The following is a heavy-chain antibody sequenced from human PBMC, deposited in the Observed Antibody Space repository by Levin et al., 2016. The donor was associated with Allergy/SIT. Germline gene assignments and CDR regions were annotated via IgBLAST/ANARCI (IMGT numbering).Heavy chain of an antibody. D-gene: IGHD6-13*01. J-gene: IGHJ6*02. CDR1: GFTFSSYA. CDR3: ARDALLGIAAAGIEGPYYYYYYGMDV. CDR2: ISYDGSNK. Sequence: LSLTCAASGFTFSSYAMHWVRQAPGKGLEWVAVISYDGSNKYYTDSVKGRFTISRDNSKNTLYLQMNSLRAEDTAVYYCARDALLGIAAAGIEGPYYYYYYGMDVWGQGTTVTVSS. V-gene: IGHV3-30*04.